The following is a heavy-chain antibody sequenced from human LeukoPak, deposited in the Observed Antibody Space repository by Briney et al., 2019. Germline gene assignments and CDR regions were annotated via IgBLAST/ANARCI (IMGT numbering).Heavy chain of an antibody. CDR2: IYYSGST. Sequence: SETLSLTCTVSGGSISSGDYFWSWIRQPPGKGLEWIGYIYYSGSTYYNPSLKSRVTISVDTSKNQFSLKLSSVTAADTAVYYCARDVGATYDAFDIWGQGTMVTVSS. J-gene: IGHJ3*02. V-gene: IGHV4-30-4*02. CDR3: ARDVGATYDAFDI. D-gene: IGHD1-26*01. CDR1: GGSISSGDYF.